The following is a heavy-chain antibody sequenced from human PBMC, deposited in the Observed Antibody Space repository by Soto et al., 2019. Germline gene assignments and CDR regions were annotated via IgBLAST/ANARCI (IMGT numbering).Heavy chain of an antibody. CDR3: AKVIRPAMVRRYYYYGMDV. J-gene: IGHJ6*02. V-gene: IGHV3-23*01. CDR2: ISGSGGST. Sequence: GGSLRLSCAASGFTFSSYAMSWVRQAPGKGLEWVSAISGSGGSTYYADSVKGRFTISRDNSKNTLYLQMNSLRAEDTAVYYCAKVIRPAMVRRYYYYGMDVWGQGTTVTVSS. CDR1: GFTFSSYA. D-gene: IGHD3-10*01.